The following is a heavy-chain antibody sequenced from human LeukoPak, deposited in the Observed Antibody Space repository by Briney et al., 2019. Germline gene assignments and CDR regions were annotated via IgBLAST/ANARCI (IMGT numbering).Heavy chain of an antibody. V-gene: IGHV3-21*01. CDR3: ARSRKEYCTNGVCYYFDY. J-gene: IGHJ4*02. D-gene: IGHD2-8*01. Sequence: GGSLRLSCAASGFTFSSYSMNWVRQAPGKGLEWVSSISSSSSSIYYADSVKGRFTISRDNAKNSLYLQMNSLRAEDTAVYYCARSRKEYCTNGVCYYFDYWGQGTLVTVSS. CDR1: GFTFSSYS. CDR2: ISSSSSSI.